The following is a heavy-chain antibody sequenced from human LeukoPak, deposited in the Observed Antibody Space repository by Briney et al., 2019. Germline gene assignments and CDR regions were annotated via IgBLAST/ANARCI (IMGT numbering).Heavy chain of an antibody. D-gene: IGHD3-10*01. CDR3: AKGDPPGSGNLSDY. Sequence: GGSLRLSCVVSGFSFGSYPMSWVRQAPGKGLEWVSAISGSGGSTYYADSVKGRFTISRDNSKNTLYLQMNSLRAEDTAVYYCAKGDPPGSGNLSDYWGQGTLVTVSS. CDR2: ISGSGGST. CDR1: GFSFGSYP. J-gene: IGHJ4*02. V-gene: IGHV3-23*01.